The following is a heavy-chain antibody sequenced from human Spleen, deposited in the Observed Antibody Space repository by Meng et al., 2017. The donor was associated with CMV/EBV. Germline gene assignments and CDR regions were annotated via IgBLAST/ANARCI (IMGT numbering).Heavy chain of an antibody. V-gene: IGHV1-69*05. CDR2: IIPIFGTA. J-gene: IGHJ4*02. D-gene: IGHD3-9*01. Sequence: SVKVSCKASGYTFTSYYMHWVRQAPGQGLEWMGGIIPIFGTANYAQKFQGRVTITTDESTSTAYMELSSLRSEDTAVYYCARGEKLDYDMRYWGQGTLVTVSS. CDR3: ARGEKLDYDMRY. CDR1: GYTFTSYY.